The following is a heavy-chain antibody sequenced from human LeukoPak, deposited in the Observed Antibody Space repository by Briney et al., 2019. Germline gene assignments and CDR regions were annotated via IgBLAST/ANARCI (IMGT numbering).Heavy chain of an antibody. CDR2: INHSGST. V-gene: IGHV4-34*01. J-gene: IGHJ6*02. CDR1: GGSFSGYY. D-gene: IGHD1-26*01. Sequence: SETLSLTCAVYGGSFSGYYWSWIRQPPGKGLEWIGEINHSGSTNYNPSLKSRVTISVDTSKNQFSLKLSSVTAADTAVYYCARGGAPSSRTFYYYYYGMGVWGQGTTVTVSS. CDR3: ARGGAPSSRTFYYYYYGMGV.